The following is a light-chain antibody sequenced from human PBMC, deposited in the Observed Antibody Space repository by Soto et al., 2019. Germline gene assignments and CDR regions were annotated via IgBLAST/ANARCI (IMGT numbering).Light chain of an antibody. V-gene: IGKV1-9*01. Sequence: DIQLTQSQSFLSASVGDRVTITCRASQGISNFLAWYQQKPGKAPKLLIFAASYLQSGVPSRFSGSGAGTEFTRIITSLEPEDFATYCFQQCHSYPRTFGQGTKGQSK. J-gene: IGKJ1*01. CDR1: QGISNF. CDR2: AAS. CDR3: QQCHSYPRT.